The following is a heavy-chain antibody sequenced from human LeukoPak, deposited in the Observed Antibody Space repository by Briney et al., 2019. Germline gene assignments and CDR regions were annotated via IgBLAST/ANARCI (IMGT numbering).Heavy chain of an antibody. CDR3: TYDDRSGYHLPFDY. CDR2: IRIKAKNYAT. D-gene: IGHD3-22*01. J-gene: IGHJ4*02. CDR1: GFTFSGSA. V-gene: IGHV3-73*01. Sequence: TGGSLRFSCAASGFTFSGSAMHWVRQASGKGLEWVGRIRIKAKNYATEYAASVKGRFTISRDDSKNTAYLQMNSLKTEDTAVYYCTYDDRSGYHLPFDYWGQGTLVTVSS.